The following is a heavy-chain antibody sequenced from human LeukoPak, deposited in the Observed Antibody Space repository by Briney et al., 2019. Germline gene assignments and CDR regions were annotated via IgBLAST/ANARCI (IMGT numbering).Heavy chain of an antibody. J-gene: IGHJ6*02. Sequence: SVKVSCKASGFTFTSSAVQWVRQARGQRLEWIGWIVVGSGNTNYAQKFQERVTITRDMSTSTAYMELSSLRSEDTAVYYCARQDIVVVPAAIRQRSVVVAAVPVGDVWGQGTTVTVSS. D-gene: IGHD2-2*01. CDR1: GFTFTSSA. CDR3: ARQDIVVVPAAIRQRSVVVAAVPVGDV. V-gene: IGHV1-58*01. CDR2: IVVGSGNT.